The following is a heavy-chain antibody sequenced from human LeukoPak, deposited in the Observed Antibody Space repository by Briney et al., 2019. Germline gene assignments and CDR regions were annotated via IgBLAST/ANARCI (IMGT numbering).Heavy chain of an antibody. J-gene: IGHJ6*02. CDR2: ISAYNGNT. D-gene: IGHD2-15*01. CDR1: GYTFTSYG. CDR3: ARGPEVAAATYYYGMDV. Sequence: ASVKVSCKASGYTFTSYGISWVRQAPGQGLEWMGWISAYNGNTNYAQKLQGRVTMTTDTSTSTAYMEMRSLRSDDTAVYYCARGPEVAAATYYYGMDVWGQGTTVTVSS. V-gene: IGHV1-18*01.